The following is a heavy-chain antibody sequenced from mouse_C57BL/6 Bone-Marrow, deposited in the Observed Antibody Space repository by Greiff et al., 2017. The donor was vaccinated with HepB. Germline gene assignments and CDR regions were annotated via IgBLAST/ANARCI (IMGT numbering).Heavy chain of an antibody. D-gene: IGHD2-4*01. J-gene: IGHJ3*01. CDR2: IDPENGDT. CDR1: GFNIKDDY. CDR3: ARGDDYDGAWFAY. Sequence: EVQLQQSGAELVRPGASVKLSCTASGFNIKDDYMHWVKQRPEQGLEWIGWIDPENGDTEYASKFQGKATITADTSSNTAYLQLSSLTSEDTAVYYCARGDDYDGAWFAYWGQGTLVTVSA. V-gene: IGHV14-4*01.